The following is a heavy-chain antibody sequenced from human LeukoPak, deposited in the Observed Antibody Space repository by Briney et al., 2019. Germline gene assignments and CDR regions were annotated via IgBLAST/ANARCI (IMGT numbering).Heavy chain of an antibody. Sequence: GESLKISCKGSGYSFTSYWIGWVRQMPGKGLEWMGIIYPGDSDTRYSPSFQGQVTISADKSISTAYLQWSSLKASDTAMYYCARTLDSSGYYYLWFDLWGQGTLVTVSS. CDR3: ARTLDSSGYYYLWFDL. D-gene: IGHD3-22*01. CDR1: GYSFTSYW. CDR2: IYPGDSDT. J-gene: IGHJ5*02. V-gene: IGHV5-51*01.